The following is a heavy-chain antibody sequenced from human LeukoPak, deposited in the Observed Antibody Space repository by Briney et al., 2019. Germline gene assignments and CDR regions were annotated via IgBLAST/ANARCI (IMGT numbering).Heavy chain of an antibody. CDR3: AKALPMEIYYFDY. V-gene: IGHV3-23*01. D-gene: IGHD2-8*01. J-gene: IGHJ4*02. CDR1: GFTFSSYA. Sequence: GGSLRLSCAASGFTFSSYAMSWVRQAPGKGLEWVSAISGSGGSTYYADSVKGRFTIPRGNSKNTLYLQMNSLRAEDTAVYYCAKALPMEIYYFDYWGQGTLVTVSS. CDR2: ISGSGGST.